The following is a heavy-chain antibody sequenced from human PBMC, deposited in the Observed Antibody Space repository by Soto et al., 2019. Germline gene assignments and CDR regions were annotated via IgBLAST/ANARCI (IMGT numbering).Heavy chain of an antibody. CDR1: GGSFSGYY. J-gene: IGHJ6*02. D-gene: IGHD2-21*02. Sequence: SETLSLTCAVYGGSFSGYYWSWIRQPPGKGLEWIGEINHSGSTNYNPSLKSRVTISVDTSKNQFSLKLSSVTAADTAVYYCARGRRVVVTATYGMDVWSQGTTVTVSS. CDR2: INHSGST. V-gene: IGHV4-34*01. CDR3: ARGRRVVVTATYGMDV.